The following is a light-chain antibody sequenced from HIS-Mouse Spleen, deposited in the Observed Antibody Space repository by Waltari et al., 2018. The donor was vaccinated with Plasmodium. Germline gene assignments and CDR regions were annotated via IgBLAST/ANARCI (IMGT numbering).Light chain of an antibody. CDR2: GAS. J-gene: IGKJ3*01. CDR3: QQYNNWSFT. CDR1: QSVSSN. V-gene: IGKV3-15*01. Sequence: EIVMTQPPANPYVPPGERATLSCRSSQSVSSNLAWYQQKPGQAPRLLIYGASTRATGIPARFSGSGSGTEFTLTISSLQSEDFAVYYCQQYNNWSFTFGPGTKVDIK.